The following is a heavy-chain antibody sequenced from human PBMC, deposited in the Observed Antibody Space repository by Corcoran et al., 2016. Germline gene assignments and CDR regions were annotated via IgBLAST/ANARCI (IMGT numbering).Heavy chain of an antibody. CDR3: ARVVSVAYYYCGMDV. CDR1: GYTFTSYA. D-gene: IGHD5-12*01. CDR2: INAGNGNT. J-gene: IGHJ6*02. Sequence: QVQLVQSGAEVKKPGASVKVSCKASGYTFTSYAMHWVRQAPGQRLEWMGWINAGNGNTKYSQKFQGRVTITRDTSASTAYMELSSLRSADTAVYYCARVVSVAYYYCGMDVWGQGTTVTVSS. V-gene: IGHV1-3*01.